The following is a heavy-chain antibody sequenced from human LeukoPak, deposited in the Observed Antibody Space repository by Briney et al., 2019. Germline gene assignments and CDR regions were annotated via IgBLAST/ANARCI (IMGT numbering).Heavy chain of an antibody. CDR1: GFTFSSYS. V-gene: IGHV3-21*01. Sequence: GGSLRLSCAASGFTFSSYSMNWVRQAPGKGLEWVSSISSSSSYIYYADSVKGRFTISRDNAKNSLYLQMNSLRAEDTAVYYCARDFGNYYDSSGYPGFDYWGQGTLVTVSS. CDR2: ISSSSSYI. D-gene: IGHD3-22*01. J-gene: IGHJ4*02. CDR3: ARDFGNYYDSSGYPGFDY.